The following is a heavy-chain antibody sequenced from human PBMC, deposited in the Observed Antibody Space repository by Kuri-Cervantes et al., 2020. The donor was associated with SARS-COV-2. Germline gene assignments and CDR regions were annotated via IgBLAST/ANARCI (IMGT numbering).Heavy chain of an antibody. D-gene: IGHD5-12*01. Sequence: LSLTCAASGFTFSSYSMNWVRQAPGKGLEWVANIKQDGSEKYYVDSVKGRFTISRDNAKNSLYLQMNSLRAEDTAVYYCARVSSGYGFDYWGQGTLVTVSS. CDR1: GFTFSSYS. V-gene: IGHV3-7*01. CDR3: ARVSSGYGFDY. CDR2: IKQDGSEK. J-gene: IGHJ4*02.